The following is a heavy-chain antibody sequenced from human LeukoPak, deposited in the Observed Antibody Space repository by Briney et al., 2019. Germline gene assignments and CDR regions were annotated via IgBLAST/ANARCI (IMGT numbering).Heavy chain of an antibody. Sequence: SVKVSCKASGGTFSGYAISWVRQAPGQGLEWMGGIIPIFRTAHYAQKFQGRVTMTRDTSTSTVYMGLSSLRSEDTAVYYCARDQSGRWLRANDYWGQGTLVTVSS. J-gene: IGHJ4*02. V-gene: IGHV1-69*05. CDR2: IIPIFRTA. CDR3: ARDQSGRWLRANDY. D-gene: IGHD5-24*01. CDR1: GGTFSGYA.